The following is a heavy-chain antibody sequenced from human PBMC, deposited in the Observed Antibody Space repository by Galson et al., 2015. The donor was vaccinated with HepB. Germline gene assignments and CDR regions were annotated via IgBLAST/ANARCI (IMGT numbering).Heavy chain of an antibody. CDR1: GYTFTSYA. CDR2: INAGNGNT. J-gene: IGHJ4*02. Sequence: SVKVSCKASGYTFTSYAMHWVRQAPGQRLEWMGWINAGNGNTKYSQKFQGRVTITRDTSASTAYMELSSLRSEDTAVYYCARDLGIAARPDYYFDYWGQGTLVTVSS. D-gene: IGHD6-6*01. CDR3: ARDLGIAARPDYYFDY. V-gene: IGHV1-3*01.